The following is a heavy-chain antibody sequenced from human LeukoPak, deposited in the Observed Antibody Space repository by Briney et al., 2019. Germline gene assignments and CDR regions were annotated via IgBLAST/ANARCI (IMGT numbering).Heavy chain of an antibody. D-gene: IGHD5-24*01. Sequence: GGPLRLSCAASGFTFSSYAMTWVRQAPGKGLEWVSVISGSGGSTYYTDSVKGRFTISRDNSKNTLYLQMNSLRAEDTAVYYCAKDSQDGYSRYYFDYWGQGTLVTVSS. CDR3: AKDSQDGYSRYYFDY. V-gene: IGHV3-23*01. CDR2: ISGSGGST. J-gene: IGHJ4*02. CDR1: GFTFSSYA.